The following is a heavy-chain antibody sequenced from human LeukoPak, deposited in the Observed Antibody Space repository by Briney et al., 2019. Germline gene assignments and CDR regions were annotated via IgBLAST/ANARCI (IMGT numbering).Heavy chain of an antibody. CDR3: ARDFKDPLQLWLWYFDL. Sequence: SVKVSCKASGGTFSSYAISWVRQAPGQGLEWMGRIIPIFGTANCAKKFQGRVTITTDESTSTAYMELSSLRSEDTAVYYCARDFKDPLQLWLWYFDLWGRGTLVTVSS. CDR2: IIPIFGTA. CDR1: GGTFSSYA. V-gene: IGHV1-69*05. J-gene: IGHJ2*01. D-gene: IGHD5-18*01.